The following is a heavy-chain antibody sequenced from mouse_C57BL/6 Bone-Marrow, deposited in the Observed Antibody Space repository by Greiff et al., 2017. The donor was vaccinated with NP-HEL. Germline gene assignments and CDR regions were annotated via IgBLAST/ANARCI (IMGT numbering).Heavy chain of an antibody. CDR3: ARGFDGYAMDY. CDR2: ISNGGGST. D-gene: IGHD2-3*01. V-gene: IGHV5-12*01. J-gene: IGHJ4*01. CDR1: GFTFSDYY. Sequence: DVLLVESGGGLVQPGGSLKLSCAASGFTFSDYYMYWVRQTPEQRLEWVAYISNGGGSTYYPDTVKGRFTIAREKAKNTLYLQMSRMKSEDTAMYYCARGFDGYAMDYWGQGTSVTVSS.